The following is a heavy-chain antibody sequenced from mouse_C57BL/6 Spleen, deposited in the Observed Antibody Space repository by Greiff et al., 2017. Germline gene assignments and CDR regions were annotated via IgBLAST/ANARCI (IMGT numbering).Heavy chain of an antibody. Sequence: ESGPGLVKPSQSLSLTCSVTGYSITSGYYWNWIRQFPGNKLEWMGYISYDGSNNYNPSLKNRISITRDTSKNQFFLKLNSVTTEDTATYYCAREDTTVGYAMDYWGQGTSVTVSS. V-gene: IGHV3-6*01. CDR1: GYSITSGYY. J-gene: IGHJ4*01. D-gene: IGHD1-1*01. CDR2: ISYDGSN. CDR3: AREDTTVGYAMDY.